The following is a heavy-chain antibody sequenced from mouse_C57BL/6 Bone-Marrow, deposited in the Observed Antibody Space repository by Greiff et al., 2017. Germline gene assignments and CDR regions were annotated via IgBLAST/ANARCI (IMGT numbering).Heavy chain of an antibody. CDR2: INPNNGGT. J-gene: IGHJ3*01. V-gene: IGHV1-18*01. Sequence: EVQLQQSGPELVKPGASVKIPCKASGYTFTDYNMDWVKQSPGKSLEWIGDINPNNGGTIYNQKFKGKATLTVDKSSSTAYMELRSLTSEDTAVYYCARRGGYYYGSSSSAWFAYWGQGTLVTVSA. CDR3: ARRGGYYYGSSSSAWFAY. CDR1: GYTFTDYN. D-gene: IGHD1-1*01.